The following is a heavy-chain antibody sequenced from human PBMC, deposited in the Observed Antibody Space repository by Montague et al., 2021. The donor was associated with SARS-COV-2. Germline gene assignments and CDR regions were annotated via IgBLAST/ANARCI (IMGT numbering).Heavy chain of an antibody. J-gene: IGHJ3*02. D-gene: IGHD1-26*01. CDR3: ARGLVWGATTGFDI. CDR1: GDSFSDYD. Sequence: SETLSLTCGVSGDSFSDYDWTLISRPPGKGLEWLGEIDHTGRSNYNPSLKSRVTLSLDTSKNHFSLKLTSVTVADTAVYFCARGLVWGATTGFDIWGQGTMVTVSS. V-gene: IGHV4-34*01. CDR2: IDHTGRS.